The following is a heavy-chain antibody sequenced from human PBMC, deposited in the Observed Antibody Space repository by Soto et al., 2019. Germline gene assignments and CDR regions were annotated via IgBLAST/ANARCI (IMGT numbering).Heavy chain of an antibody. V-gene: IGHV1-18*01. CDR2: ISPYNGDT. CDR1: GYTFRNYG. Sequence: QVLLVQYGAEVKKPGASVKVSCKASGYTFRNYGISWVRQAPGQGLEWLGWISPYNGDTKYAQKVQGRVTRPTDTYTSTNYMGVRRLRFDDTAVYYCARDRITIFDRDYMEVWGQGNKVTVS. CDR3: ARDRITIFDRDYMEV. D-gene: IGHD3-3*01. J-gene: IGHJ6*02.